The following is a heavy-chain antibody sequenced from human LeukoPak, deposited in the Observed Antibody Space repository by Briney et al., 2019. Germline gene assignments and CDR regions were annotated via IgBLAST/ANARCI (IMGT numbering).Heavy chain of an antibody. CDR2: IYYSGST. Sequence: PSETLSLTCTVSGGSISSSNYYWGWIRQPPGKELEWLGNIYYSGSTYFSPSLKSRVTISVDTSRNQFSLKLSSVTAADTAVYYCARGNQAYYDFWSGYYTVSRFDPWGQGTLVTVSS. CDR1: GGSISSSNYY. V-gene: IGHV4-39*07. CDR3: ARGNQAYYDFWSGYYTVSRFDP. J-gene: IGHJ5*02. D-gene: IGHD3-3*01.